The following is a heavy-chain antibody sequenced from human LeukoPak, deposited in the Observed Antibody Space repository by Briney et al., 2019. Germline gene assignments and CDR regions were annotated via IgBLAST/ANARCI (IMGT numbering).Heavy chain of an antibody. J-gene: IGHJ4*02. CDR2: INTNSGNP. V-gene: IGHV7-4-1*02. D-gene: IGHD6-13*01. CDR1: GYTFTSYA. CDR3: ARDNKQLVQLGTRAIDY. Sequence: GASVTVSCKASGYTFTSYAMNWVGQAPGQGVEGMGWINTNSGNPTYAQGFTGRFVFSLDTSVSTAYLQISSLKAEDTAVYYCARDNKQLVQLGTRAIDYWGQGTLVTVSS.